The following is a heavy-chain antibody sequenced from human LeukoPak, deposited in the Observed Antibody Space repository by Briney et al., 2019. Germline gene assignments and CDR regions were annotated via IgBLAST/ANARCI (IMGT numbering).Heavy chain of an antibody. Sequence: ASVNVSCKASGGTFSSYAISWVRQAPGQGLEWMGRIIPILGIANYAQKFQGRVTITADKSTSTAYMELSSLRSEDTAVYYCARDWHDYYGSGSYHNYYYYGIDVWGQGTTVTVSS. D-gene: IGHD3-10*01. CDR3: ARDWHDYYGSGSYHNYYYYGIDV. CDR2: IIPILGIA. J-gene: IGHJ6*02. V-gene: IGHV1-69*04. CDR1: GGTFSSYA.